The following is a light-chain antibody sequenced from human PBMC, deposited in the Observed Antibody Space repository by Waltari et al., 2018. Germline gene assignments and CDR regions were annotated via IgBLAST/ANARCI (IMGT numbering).Light chain of an antibody. CDR3: QQYNNWPPEIT. V-gene: IGKV3-15*01. Sequence: ETVMTQSPATLSVSPGERATLSCRASQSVSSNLAWYQQKPGQAPRLLIYGASTRATGIPARFSGSGSGTEFTLTISSLQSEDFAVYYCQQYNNWPPEITFGPGTKVDIK. CDR1: QSVSSN. J-gene: IGKJ3*01. CDR2: GAS.